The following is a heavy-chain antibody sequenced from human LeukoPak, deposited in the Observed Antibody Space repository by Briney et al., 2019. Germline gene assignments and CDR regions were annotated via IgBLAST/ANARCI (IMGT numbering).Heavy chain of an antibody. CDR3: ARLTTVVTRYYYYGMDV. CDR2: IYYSGSS. V-gene: IGHV4-31*03. D-gene: IGHD4-23*01. J-gene: IGHJ6*02. Sequence: SETLSLTCTVSGGSINNGGYYWCWIRQHPGKGLEWIGYIYYSGSSYYNPSLRSRVTISVDTSKNHFSLKLSSVTAADTAVYYCARLTTVVTRYYYYGMDVWGQGTTVTVSS. CDR1: GGSINNGGYY.